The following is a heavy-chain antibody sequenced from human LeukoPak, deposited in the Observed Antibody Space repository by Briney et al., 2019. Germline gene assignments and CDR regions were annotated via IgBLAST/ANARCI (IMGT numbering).Heavy chain of an antibody. J-gene: IGHJ4*02. Sequence: SETLSLTCSVSGGSISSSAYHWSWFRQHPGKGLEWIGYIYYSGSTYYNPSLKSRVTISVDTSKNQFSLKLSSVTAADTAVYYCARGYDFWSGYYLDYWGQGTLVTVSS. D-gene: IGHD3-3*01. CDR3: ARGYDFWSGYYLDY. CDR1: GGSISSSAYH. V-gene: IGHV4-31*03. CDR2: IYYSGST.